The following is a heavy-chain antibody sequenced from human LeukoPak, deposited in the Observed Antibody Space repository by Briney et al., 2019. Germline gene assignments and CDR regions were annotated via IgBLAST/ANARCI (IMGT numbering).Heavy chain of an antibody. D-gene: IGHD3-10*02. V-gene: IGHV3-23*01. CDR2: FSGSGGST. Sequence: GGSLRLSCAASGFTFSSYAMSWVRQAPGKGLECISGFSGSGGSTYYADSVKGRFTISRDNSKNTLYLQMNSLRAEDTAVYYCAELGITMIGGVWGKGTTVTISS. CDR1: GFTFSSYA. J-gene: IGHJ6*04. CDR3: AELGITMIGGV.